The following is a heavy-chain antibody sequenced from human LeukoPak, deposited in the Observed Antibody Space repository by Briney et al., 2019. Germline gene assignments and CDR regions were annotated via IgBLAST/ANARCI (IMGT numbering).Heavy chain of an antibody. Sequence: SETLSLTCAVYGGSFSGYYWSWIRQPPGKGLEWIGEINHSGSTNYNPSLKSRVTISVDTSKNQFSLKLSSVTAADTAVYYCARSGYSYGYPSEYFQHWGQGTLVTVSS. D-gene: IGHD5-18*01. V-gene: IGHV4-34*01. CDR2: INHSGST. CDR1: GGSFSGYY. CDR3: ARSGYSYGYPSEYFQH. J-gene: IGHJ1*01.